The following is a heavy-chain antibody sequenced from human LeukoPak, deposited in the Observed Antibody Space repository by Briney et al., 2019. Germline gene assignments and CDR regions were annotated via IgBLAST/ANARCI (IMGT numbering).Heavy chain of an antibody. J-gene: IGHJ4*02. CDR1: GYTFTSYD. CDR2: MNPNSGNT. Sequence: ASVKVSCKASGYTFTSYDINWVRQATGQGLEWMGWMNPNSGNTGYAQKFQGRVTMTRNTSISTAYMELSSLRPEDTAVYYCARGMWQGQLVDYWGQGTLVTVSS. V-gene: IGHV1-8*01. CDR3: ARGMWQGQLVDY. D-gene: IGHD6-6*01.